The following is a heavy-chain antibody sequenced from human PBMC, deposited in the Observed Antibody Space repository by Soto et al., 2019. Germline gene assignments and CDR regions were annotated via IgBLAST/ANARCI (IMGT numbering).Heavy chain of an antibody. J-gene: IGHJ6*02. CDR1: GFTFRTYG. V-gene: IGHV3-30*03. CDR3: AREPTYYDFWSGYLSDYYGMDV. D-gene: IGHD3-3*01. Sequence: VGSLRLSCEASGFTFRTYGMHWVRQAPGKGLDWVAVISYDGSNKYYADSVKGRFTISRDNSQNTLYLQMNSLRAEDTAVYYCAREPTYYDFWSGYLSDYYGMDVWGQGTTVTVSS. CDR2: ISYDGSNK.